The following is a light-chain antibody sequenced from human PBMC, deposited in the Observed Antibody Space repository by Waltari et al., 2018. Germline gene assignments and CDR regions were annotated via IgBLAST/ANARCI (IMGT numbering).Light chain of an antibody. CDR2: AAS. Sequence: DFQMTQSPSSLSASVGDRVTITCRASQYISTYLNWYQQKPGKGPKLLIYAASTLHSGVPSRFSGSGSGTDFTFTISSLQLEDFATYYCQQSYDTPRTFGQGTKVEVK. J-gene: IGKJ1*01. CDR3: QQSYDTPRT. CDR1: QYISTY. V-gene: IGKV1-39*01.